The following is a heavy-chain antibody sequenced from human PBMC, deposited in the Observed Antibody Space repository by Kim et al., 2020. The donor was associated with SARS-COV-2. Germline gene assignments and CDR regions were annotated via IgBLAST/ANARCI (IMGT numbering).Heavy chain of an antibody. Sequence: VDSGKGRFTISRDNAKNSLYLQMNSLRAEDTAVYYCARGGLLIVVTTPDSWGQGTLVTVSS. CDR3: ARGGLLIVVTTPDS. V-gene: IGHV3-7*01. D-gene: IGHD3-22*01. J-gene: IGHJ4*02.